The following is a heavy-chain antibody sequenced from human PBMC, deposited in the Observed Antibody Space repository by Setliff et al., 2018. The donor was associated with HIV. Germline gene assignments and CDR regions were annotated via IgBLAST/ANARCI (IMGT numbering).Heavy chain of an antibody. CDR2: IDWDDDK. D-gene: IGHD3-10*01. Sequence: SGPTLVNPTQTLTLTCTFSGFSLSTSGMRVTWIRQPPGKALEWLARIDWDDDKFYSTSLKTRLTISKDASKNQVVLTMTNMDPVDTATYYCARGPYGPPDAFDIWGQGTMVTVSS. CDR3: ARGPYGPPDAFDI. CDR1: GFSLSTSGMR. V-gene: IGHV2-70*04. J-gene: IGHJ3*02.